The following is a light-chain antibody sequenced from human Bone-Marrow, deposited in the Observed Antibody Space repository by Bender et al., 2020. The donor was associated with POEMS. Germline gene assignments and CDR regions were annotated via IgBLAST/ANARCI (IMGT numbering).Light chain of an antibody. Sequence: QSVLTQPPSASGTPGQRVTISCSGGSSNIGAHAVNWYQHLPGTAPKLLTFSSHRRPSEVPDRFYGARSGTSAALAISGLQSEDEADYYCAVWDDSLNGWVFGGGTKLTVL. CDR3: AVWDDSLNGWV. CDR1: SSNIGAHA. CDR2: SSH. V-gene: IGLV1-44*01. J-gene: IGLJ3*02.